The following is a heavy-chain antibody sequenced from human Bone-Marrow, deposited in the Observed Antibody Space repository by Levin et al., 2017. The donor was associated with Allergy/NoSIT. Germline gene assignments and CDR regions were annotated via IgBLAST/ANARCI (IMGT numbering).Heavy chain of an antibody. J-gene: IGHJ2*01. CDR1: GYNLTELS. D-gene: IGHD2-8*01. CDR2: FDPEDGET. V-gene: IGHV1-24*01. CDR3: ATDTTMVEGGYFDL. Sequence: GESLKISCKVSGYNLTELSMHWIRQTPGKGLEWMGGFDPEDGETVYAQMFQGRVAMTEDTSKDTAYMELSRLRSDDTAVYYWATDTTMVEGGYFDLWGRGTLVTVSS.